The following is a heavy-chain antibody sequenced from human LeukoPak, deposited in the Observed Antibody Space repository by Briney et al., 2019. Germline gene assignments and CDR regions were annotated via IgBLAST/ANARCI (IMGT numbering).Heavy chain of an antibody. J-gene: IGHJ4*02. CDR3: ASVVAGLYYFDY. Sequence: GGSLRLSWAASGFTFSSYAMHWVRKAPGKGLEWVAVTAYDGGNIYYADSVKGRFTISRDNSKNTLYLQMNSLRVEDTAVYYCASVVAGLYYFDYWGQGTLVTVSS. V-gene: IGHV3-30-3*01. D-gene: IGHD6-19*01. CDR2: TAYDGGNI. CDR1: GFTFSSYA.